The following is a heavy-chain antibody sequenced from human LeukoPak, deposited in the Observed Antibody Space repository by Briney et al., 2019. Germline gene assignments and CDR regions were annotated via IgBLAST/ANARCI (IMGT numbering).Heavy chain of an antibody. D-gene: IGHD2-8*01. J-gene: IGHJ4*02. CDR1: GGTFSSYA. CDR2: IIPIFGTG. V-gene: IGHV1-69*05. CDR3: ARVGGGYCTNGVCSPESGYDS. Sequence: ASVKVSCKASGGTFSSYAISWVRQAPGQGLEWRGGIIPIFGTGSYAQKFLGRVTITTDESTSTAYMELSSLRSEDTAVYYCARVGGGYCTNGVCSPESGYDSWGPGTLVTVSS.